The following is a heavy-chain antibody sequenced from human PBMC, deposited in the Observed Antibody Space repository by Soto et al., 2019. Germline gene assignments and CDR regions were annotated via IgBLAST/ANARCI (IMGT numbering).Heavy chain of an antibody. CDR3: ARALEYYYDSSGLRY. D-gene: IGHD3-22*01. CDR1: GYTFTSYA. Sequence: QVQLVQSGAEVKKPGASVKVSCKASGYTFTSYAMHWVRKAPGQRLEWMGWINAGNGNTKYSQKFQGRVTITRDTSASTAYMELSSLRSEVTAVYYGARALEYYYDSSGLRYWGQGTLVTVSS. V-gene: IGHV1-3*01. J-gene: IGHJ4*02. CDR2: INAGNGNT.